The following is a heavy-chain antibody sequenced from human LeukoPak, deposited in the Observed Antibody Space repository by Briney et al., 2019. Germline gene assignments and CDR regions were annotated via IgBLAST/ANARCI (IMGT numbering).Heavy chain of an antibody. CDR3: EGLGVMVLGYQSES. V-gene: IGHV4-39*07. CDR2: ISYSGNT. D-gene: IGHD2-8*01. J-gene: IGHJ1*01. CDR1: GVSVSSSKYL. Sequence: SETLSLTCAVSGVSVSSSKYLWGWICQPPGKELEWIGSISYSGNTDYNPSLKSRVTLSVDTSKNQFSLKLTSVTAADSAVYYCEGLGVMVLGYQSESWGQGTPVTVSS.